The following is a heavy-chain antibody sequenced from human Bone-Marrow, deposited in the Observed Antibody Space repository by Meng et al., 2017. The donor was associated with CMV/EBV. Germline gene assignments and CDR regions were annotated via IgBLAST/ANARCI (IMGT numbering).Heavy chain of an antibody. CDR2: ISSSSSYI. CDR1: GFTFSSYS. Sequence: GGSLRLSWAASGFTFSSYSMNWVRRAPGKGLEWVSSISSSSSYIYYADSVKGRFTISRDNAKNSLYLQMNSLRAEDTAIYYCARGQLGTSNWYFDLWGRGTLVTVSS. CDR3: ARGQLGTSNWYFDL. D-gene: IGHD7-27*01. J-gene: IGHJ2*01. V-gene: IGHV3-21*01.